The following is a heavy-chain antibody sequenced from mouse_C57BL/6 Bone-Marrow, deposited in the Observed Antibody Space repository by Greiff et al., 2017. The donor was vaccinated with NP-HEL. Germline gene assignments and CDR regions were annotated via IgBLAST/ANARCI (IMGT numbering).Heavy chain of an antibody. J-gene: IGHJ2*01. D-gene: IGHD3-1*01. CDR1: GFNIKDDY. Sequence: VQLQQSGAELVRPGASVKLSCTASGFNIKDDYMHWVKQRPEQGLEWIGWIDPENGDTEYASKFQGKATITADTSSNTAYLQLSSLTSEDTAVYYCTTHRRDYWGKGTTLTVSS. CDR3: TTHRRDY. V-gene: IGHV14-4*01. CDR2: IDPENGDT.